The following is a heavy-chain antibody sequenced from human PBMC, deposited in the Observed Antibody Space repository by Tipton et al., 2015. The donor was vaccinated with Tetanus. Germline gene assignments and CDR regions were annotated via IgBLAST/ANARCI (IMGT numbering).Heavy chain of an antibody. D-gene: IGHD5-12*01. V-gene: IGHV4-59*01. CDR3: ARADNDYPRKGPFDY. CDR1: GGSINNYY. CDR2: IYHTGST. J-gene: IGHJ4*02. Sequence: TLSLTCTVSGGSINNYYWSWIRQPPGKGLEWIGYIYHTGSTYYNPSLKSRATISVDTSKNQFSLNLRSVITADTAVYYCARADNDYPRKGPFDYWGQGILVTVSS.